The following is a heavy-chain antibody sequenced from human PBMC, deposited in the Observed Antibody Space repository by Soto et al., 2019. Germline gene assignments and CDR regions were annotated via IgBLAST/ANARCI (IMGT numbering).Heavy chain of an antibody. D-gene: IGHD3-3*01. CDR2: IHYSGST. V-gene: IGHV4-30-4*01. CDR1: GGSISSGDYY. CDR3: ATLLRFFGP. Sequence: PSETLAVSCPVSGGSISSGDYYWSWIRQPPGKGLEWIGYIHYSGSTYYNPSLKSRITISVEKSKNQFSLKLSSVTAADTAVYYCATLLRFFGPWGQGILVTVSS. J-gene: IGHJ5*02.